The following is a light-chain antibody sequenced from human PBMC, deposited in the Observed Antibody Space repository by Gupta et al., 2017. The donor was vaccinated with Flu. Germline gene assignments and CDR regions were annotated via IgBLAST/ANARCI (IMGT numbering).Light chain of an antibody. V-gene: IGKV3-20*01. CDR3: QQYGSSPPT. Sequence: EIVLPQSPGTLSLSPGEGATLSCRASKSVSSSYLAWYQQKPGQAPRLLIYGASSRATGIPDRFSGSGSGTDFTLTISRLDPEDFAVYYCQQYGSSPPTFGQGTKVEIK. J-gene: IGKJ1*01. CDR1: KSVSSSY. CDR2: GAS.